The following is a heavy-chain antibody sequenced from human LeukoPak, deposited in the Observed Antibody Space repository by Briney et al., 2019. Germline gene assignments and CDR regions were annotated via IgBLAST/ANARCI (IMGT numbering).Heavy chain of an antibody. D-gene: IGHD2-2*01. CDR2: FYETVST. V-gene: IGHV4-59*08. CDR3: ARHGAFLTRGFCSSSNRYVDGLQT. Sequence: SATLSLTCTVFSVSISSSDWGSLRQSPGEGLEWIGYFYETVSTKYNPTLKRQVSISFDTAKNQVSLKLNSVTADTAVYYCARHGAFLTRGFCSSSNRYVDGLQTWGEGIMVTVSS. J-gene: IGHJ3*01. CDR1: SVSISSSD.